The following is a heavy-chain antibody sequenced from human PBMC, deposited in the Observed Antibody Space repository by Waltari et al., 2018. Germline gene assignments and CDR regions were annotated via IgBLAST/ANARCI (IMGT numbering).Heavy chain of an antibody. V-gene: IGHV5-51*01. D-gene: IGHD1-26*01. J-gene: IGHJ3*02. Sequence: EVQLVQSGAEVKKPGESLKISCKGSGYSFTSYWIGWVRQMPGQGLEWMGSIYPCDSDPRYSPSVQGQVTIAADKASSTAYLQWRSLKASDPAMYYCATPSSIVGATGGACDIWGQGTMVTVAS. CDR3: ATPSSIVGATGGACDI. CDR2: IYPCDSDP. CDR1: GYSFTSYW.